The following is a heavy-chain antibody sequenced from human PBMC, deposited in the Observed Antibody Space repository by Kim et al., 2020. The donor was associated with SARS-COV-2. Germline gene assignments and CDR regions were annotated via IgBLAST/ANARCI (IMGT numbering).Heavy chain of an antibody. J-gene: IGHJ4*02. D-gene: IGHD3-10*01. CDR3: ATPYYYGSGSYYNGY. V-gene: IGHV4-39*01. Sequence: PALKSRVTISVDTSKTQYSLKLSSVTAADTAVYYCATPYYYGSGSYYNGYWGQGTLVTVSS.